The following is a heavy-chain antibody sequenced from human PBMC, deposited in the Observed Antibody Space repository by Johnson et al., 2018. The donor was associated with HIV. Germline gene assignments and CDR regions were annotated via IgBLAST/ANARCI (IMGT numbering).Heavy chain of an antibody. CDR2: ISYDGSNK. Sequence: QVQLVESGGGVVQPGRSLRLSCAASGFTFSSYAMHWVRQAPGKGLERVAVISYDGSNKYYADSAKGRFTISRDNSKNTLYLQMNRLRAADTAVYYCAKDQWGSSWTNDAFDIWGQETMVTVSS. V-gene: IGHV3-30-3*01. D-gene: IGHD6-13*01. CDR1: GFTFSSYA. CDR3: AKDQWGSSWTNDAFDI. J-gene: IGHJ3*02.